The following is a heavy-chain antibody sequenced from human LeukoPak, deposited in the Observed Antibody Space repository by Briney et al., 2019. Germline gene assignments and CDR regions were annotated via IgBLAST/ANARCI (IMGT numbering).Heavy chain of an antibody. J-gene: IGHJ5*02. CDR1: GFTFSSYW. Sequence: GGSLRLSCAASGFTFSSYWMHWVRQVPGKGLVWVSRLNTDGSSTSYADSVKGRFTISRDNSKNTLYLQMNSLRAEDTAVYYCAKEPDFWSEQNWFDPWGQGSLVTVSS. V-gene: IGHV3-74*01. CDR3: AKEPDFWSEQNWFDP. CDR2: LNTDGSST. D-gene: IGHD3-3*01.